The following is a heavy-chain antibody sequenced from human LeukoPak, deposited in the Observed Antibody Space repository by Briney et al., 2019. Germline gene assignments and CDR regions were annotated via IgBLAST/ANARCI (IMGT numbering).Heavy chain of an antibody. CDR1: GLTFSSYA. D-gene: IGHD2/OR15-2a*01. CDR2: ISGSGGST. Sequence: GGSLRLSCAASGLTFSSYAMSWVRQAPGKGLEWVSAISGSGGSTYYADSVKGRFTISRDNSKNTLYLQMNSLRAEDTAVYYCARVIPRPYRAEYFQHWGQGTLVTVSS. V-gene: IGHV3-23*01. J-gene: IGHJ1*01. CDR3: ARVIPRPYRAEYFQH.